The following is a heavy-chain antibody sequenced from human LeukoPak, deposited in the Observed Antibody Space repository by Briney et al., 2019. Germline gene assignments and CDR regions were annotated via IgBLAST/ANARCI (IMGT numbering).Heavy chain of an antibody. CDR1: GYTFFSYG. Sequence: ASVKVSCKASGYTFFSYGITWVRQAPGQGLEWMGWISVYNGDTDYAQKFQGRLTVTTDTSTSTAYMELRSLRSDDTAVYYCASNTGSDSSGYTYWGQGTLVTVPS. J-gene: IGHJ4*02. CDR2: ISVYNGDT. CDR3: ASNTGSDSSGYTY. D-gene: IGHD3-22*01. V-gene: IGHV1-18*01.